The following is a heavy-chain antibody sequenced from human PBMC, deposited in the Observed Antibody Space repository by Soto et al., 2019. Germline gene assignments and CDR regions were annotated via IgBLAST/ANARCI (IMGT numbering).Heavy chain of an antibody. J-gene: IGHJ6*02. Sequence: ASEKVSCKASTYNFKTLIISWVRQAPGHGLEWVGWISAYNGNTQYGLKFHDRVTMTTDTSTTTAYLELRSLTTDDTDLYFCARNHDFWIGVGGGMDVWGQGTTVTVSS. CDR3: ARNHDFWIGVGGGMDV. CDR1: TYNFKTLI. CDR2: ISAYNGNT. V-gene: IGHV1-18*01. D-gene: IGHD3-3*01.